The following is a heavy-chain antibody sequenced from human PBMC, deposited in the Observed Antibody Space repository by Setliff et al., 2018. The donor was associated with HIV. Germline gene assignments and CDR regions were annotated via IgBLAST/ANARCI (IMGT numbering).Heavy chain of an antibody. CDR3: AKGVKFLDP. J-gene: IGHJ5*02. Sequence: GSLRLSCAASEFTVSTNYMTWVRQAPGRGLEWVSVVFGGGATYYADSAQGRFMISRDNSNNILFLQMNSLLAEDTAVYYCAKGVKFLDPWGQGTLVTVSS. CDR2: VFGGGAT. D-gene: IGHD3-16*01. CDR1: EFTVSTNY. V-gene: IGHV3-53*01.